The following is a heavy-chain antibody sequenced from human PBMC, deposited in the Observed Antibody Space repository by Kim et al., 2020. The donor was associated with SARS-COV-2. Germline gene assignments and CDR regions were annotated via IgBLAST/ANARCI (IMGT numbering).Heavy chain of an antibody. Sequence: AASVKGRFTISREDSKKTAYLQMNSLKTEDTAVYYCTSGVNCSGGSCYGYWGQGTLVTVSS. D-gene: IGHD2-15*01. V-gene: IGHV3-73*01. J-gene: IGHJ4*02. CDR3: TSGVNCSGGSCYGY.